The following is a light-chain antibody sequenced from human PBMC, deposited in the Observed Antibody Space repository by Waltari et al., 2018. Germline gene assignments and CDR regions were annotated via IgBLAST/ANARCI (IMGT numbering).Light chain of an antibody. V-gene: IGKV2-28*01. Sequence: DIVMTQSPLSLPVTPGAPASISSSSSQSLRHSTGINYLDWYLQKPGQSPQLLIYWGSDRASGVPDRFAGSGSGTDFTLKNSRVEAEDVGVYYCMQSLQTPRTFGGGTKVESK. CDR3: MQSLQTPRT. CDR1: QSLRHSTGINY. CDR2: WGS. J-gene: IGKJ4*01.